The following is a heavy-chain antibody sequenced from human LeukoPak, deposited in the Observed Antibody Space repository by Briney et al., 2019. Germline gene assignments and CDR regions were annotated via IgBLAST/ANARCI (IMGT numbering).Heavy chain of an antibody. Sequence: GGSLRLSCAASGFRFSDYWMTWVRQVPGKGVEWVANIRQGGNGMYYADSVKDRFTISIDNARNSLYLEMNSLRTEDTAVYYCARVGAWELQRVFDYWGQGTLVTVSS. J-gene: IGHJ4*02. D-gene: IGHD1-26*01. CDR1: GFRFSDYW. CDR3: ARVGAWELQRVFDY. V-gene: IGHV3-7*01. CDR2: IRQGGNGM.